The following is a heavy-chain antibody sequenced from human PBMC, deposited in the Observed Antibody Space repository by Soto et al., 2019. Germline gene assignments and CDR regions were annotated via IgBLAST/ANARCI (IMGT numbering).Heavy chain of an antibody. Sequence: QVQLVESGGGVVQPGKSLRLSCAASGFTFYNYGMHWVRQAPGTGLEWVAAISSHGRDTYYADSVKGRLTISRDNSKNTLYLQMHSLRAEDTAVYYCAKDQGIAASHGIDWGQGTMVTVSS. CDR1: GFTFYNYG. CDR3: AKDQGIAASHGID. J-gene: IGHJ3*01. CDR2: ISSHGRDT. V-gene: IGHV3-30*18. D-gene: IGHD6-13*01.